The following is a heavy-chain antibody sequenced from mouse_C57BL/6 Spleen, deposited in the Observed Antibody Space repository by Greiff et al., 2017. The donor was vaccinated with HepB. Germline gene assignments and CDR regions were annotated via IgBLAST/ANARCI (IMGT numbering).Heavy chain of an antibody. J-gene: IGHJ2*01. V-gene: IGHV1-53*01. CDR1: GYNFNSYW. D-gene: IGHD2-4*01. CDR2: INPSNGGT. CDR3: ARSFNDYEYLDY. Sequence: QVQLQQPGTELVKPGASVKLSCKASGYNFNSYWMHWVKQRPGQGLEWIGNINPSNGGTNYNEKFKSKATLTVDKSSSTAYMQLSSLTSEDSAVYYCARSFNDYEYLDYWGQGTTLTVSS.